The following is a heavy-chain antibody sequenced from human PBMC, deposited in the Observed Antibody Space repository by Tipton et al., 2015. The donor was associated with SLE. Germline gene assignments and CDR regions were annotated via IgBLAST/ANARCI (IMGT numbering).Heavy chain of an antibody. CDR3: ARAFRETRTYYYYYMDV. Sequence: TLSLTCAVSGGSISSGGTSWSWIRQPPGKGLEWIGYIYHSGSTLYSPSLKSRITISADRSKNLFSLKLSSVTAADTAVYYCARAFRETRTYYYYYMDVWGKGATVTVSS. D-gene: IGHD3-10*01. CDR1: GGSISSGGTS. J-gene: IGHJ6*03. V-gene: IGHV4-30-2*01. CDR2: IYHSGST.